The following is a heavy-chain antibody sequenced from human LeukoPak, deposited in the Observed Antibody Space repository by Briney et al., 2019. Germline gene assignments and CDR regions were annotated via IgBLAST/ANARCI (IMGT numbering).Heavy chain of an antibody. CDR1: GFTVSSNY. D-gene: IGHD5-12*01. Sequence: PGGSLRLSCAASGFTVSSNYMSWVRQAPGKGLEWVSVIYSGGSTYYADSVKGRFTISRDNSKNTLYLQMNTLRAEDTAVYYCARERGGYSGYDFGYWGQGTLVTVSS. CDR3: ARERGGYSGYDFGY. CDR2: IYSGGST. J-gene: IGHJ4*02. V-gene: IGHV3-66*01.